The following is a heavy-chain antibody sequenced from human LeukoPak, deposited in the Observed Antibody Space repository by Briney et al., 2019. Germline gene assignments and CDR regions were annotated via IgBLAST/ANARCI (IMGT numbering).Heavy chain of an antibody. J-gene: IGHJ1*01. CDR2: ISYDGSNK. V-gene: IGHV3-30-3*01. Sequence: GGSLRLSCAASGFTFSSYAMSWVRQAPGKGLEWVAVISYDGSNKYYADSVKGRFTISRDNSKNTLYLQMNSLRAEDTAVYYCARDLGATGYFQHWGQGTLVTVSS. CDR1: GFTFSSYA. CDR3: ARDLGATGYFQH. D-gene: IGHD1-26*01.